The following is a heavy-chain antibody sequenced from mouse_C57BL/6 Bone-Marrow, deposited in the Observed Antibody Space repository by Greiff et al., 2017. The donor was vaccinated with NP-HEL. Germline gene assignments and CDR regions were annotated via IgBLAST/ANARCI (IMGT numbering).Heavy chain of an antibody. CDR1: GFSLTSYG. V-gene: IGHV2-4*01. CDR2: IWSGGST. J-gene: IGHJ4*01. CDR3: AKIYYGFSLAMDY. D-gene: IGHD2-2*01. Sequence: VQLVESGPGLVQPSQSLSITCTVSGFSLTSYGVHWVRQPPGKGLEWLGVIWSGGSTDYNAAFISRLSISTDNSKHQVFFKMNSLQADDTAIYYCAKIYYGFSLAMDYWGQGTSVTVSS.